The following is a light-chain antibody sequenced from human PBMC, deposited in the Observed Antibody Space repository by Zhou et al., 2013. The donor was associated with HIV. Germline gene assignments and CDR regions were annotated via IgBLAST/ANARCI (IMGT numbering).Light chain of an antibody. V-gene: IGKV1-5*03. J-gene: IGKJ2*01. CDR1: QSISSW. CDR3: QQYKSLYT. CDR2: KAS. Sequence: DIQMTQSPSTLSASVGDRVTITCRASQSISSWLAWYQQKPGKAPKLLIYKASSLESGVPSRFSGSGSGTEFTLTISSLQPDDSATYYCQQYKSLYTFGQGT.